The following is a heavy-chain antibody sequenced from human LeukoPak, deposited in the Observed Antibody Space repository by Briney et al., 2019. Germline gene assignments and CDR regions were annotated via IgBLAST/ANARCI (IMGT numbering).Heavy chain of an antibody. J-gene: IGHJ6*03. D-gene: IGHD6-13*01. CDR3: ARQGGSSSPYYYYMDV. CDR1: GYSISSGYY. CDR2: IFQSGNT. V-gene: IGHV4-38-2*01. Sequence: SETLSLTCAVSGYSISSGYYWGWFRQPPGKGLEWIGCIFQSGNTYYNPSLKSRVSISVDTSNNHFSLKLTSVTAADSAVYYCARQGGSSSPYYYYMDVWGKGTTVTVSS.